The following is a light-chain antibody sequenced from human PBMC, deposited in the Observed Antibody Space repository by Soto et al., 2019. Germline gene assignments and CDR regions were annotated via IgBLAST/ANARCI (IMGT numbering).Light chain of an antibody. Sequence: DIQMTQSPSTLSASVGDRVTITCRASQNIRNWLAWYQQKPGKAPRLLIYLASSLESGVPSRFSGSGSGTEFTLTISGLQPDDFAIYYCQQYSSYSSGTFGQGTKVEIK. CDR2: LAS. V-gene: IGKV1-5*03. CDR1: QNIRNW. J-gene: IGKJ1*01. CDR3: QQYSSYSSGT.